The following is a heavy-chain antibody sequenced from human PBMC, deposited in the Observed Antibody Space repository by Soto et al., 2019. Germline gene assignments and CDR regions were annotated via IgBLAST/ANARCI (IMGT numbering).Heavy chain of an antibody. CDR1: GYTFTGYY. Sequence: VKVSCKASGYTFTGYYMHWVRQAPGQGLEWMGWINPNSGGTNYAQKFQGWVTMTRDTSISTAYMELSRLRSDDTAVYYCARGTTGTTSFYYYYYGMDVWGQGTTVTVSS. CDR3: ARGTTGTTSFYYYYYGMDV. J-gene: IGHJ6*02. CDR2: INPNSGGT. V-gene: IGHV1-2*04. D-gene: IGHD1-1*01.